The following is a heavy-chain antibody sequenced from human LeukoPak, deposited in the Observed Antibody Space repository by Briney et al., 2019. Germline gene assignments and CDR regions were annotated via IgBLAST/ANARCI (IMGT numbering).Heavy chain of an antibody. D-gene: IGHD3-10*01. Sequence: GGSLRLSCAASGFTFSSYWMSWVRQAPGKGLEWVANIKEDESQRYYLGSVKGRFTISRDNTKSSVCLQMNSLRVEDTALYYCARGRAVDVWGQGTMVTVSS. CDR3: ARGRAVDV. CDR2: IKEDESQR. V-gene: IGHV3-7*03. J-gene: IGHJ3*01. CDR1: GFTFSSYW.